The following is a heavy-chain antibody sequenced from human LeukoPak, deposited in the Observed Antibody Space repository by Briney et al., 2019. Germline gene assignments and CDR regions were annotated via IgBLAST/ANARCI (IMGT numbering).Heavy chain of an antibody. J-gene: IGHJ5*02. CDR3: ASLRWGSSWFDP. CDR1: GGSISSYY. CDR2: IYYSGST. D-gene: IGHD2-21*01. V-gene: IGHV4-59*01. Sequence: SETLSLNCTVSGGSISSYYWSWIRQPPGKGLGWIGYIYYSGSTNYNPSLKSRVTISVDTSKNQFSLKLSSVTAADTAVYYCASLRWGSSWFDPWGQGTLVTVSS.